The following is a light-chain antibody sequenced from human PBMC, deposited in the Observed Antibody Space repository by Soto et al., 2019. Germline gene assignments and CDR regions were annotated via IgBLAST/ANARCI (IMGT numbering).Light chain of an antibody. Sequence: QSALTQPASVSGSPGQSITISCTGTSSDVGSYNLVSWYQQHPGKAPKLMFYEVSKRPSGVSNRFSGSKSGNTASLTISGLQAEDEADYYCCSYAGSSTLDVVFGGGTKLTVL. CDR1: SSDVGSYNL. V-gene: IGLV2-23*02. CDR2: EVS. J-gene: IGLJ2*01. CDR3: CSYAGSSTLDVV.